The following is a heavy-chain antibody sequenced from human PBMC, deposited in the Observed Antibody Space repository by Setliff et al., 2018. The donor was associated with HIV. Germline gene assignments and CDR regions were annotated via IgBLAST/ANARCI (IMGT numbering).Heavy chain of an antibody. CDR2: ISTYNGQR. CDR1: GYTFSQYG. Sequence: ASVKVSCKSSGYTFSQYGISWVRQAPGQGLEWMGWISTYNGQRNYAQKVQGRVTFTTDTSASTAYMELRSLRSDDTAVYYCAREGVREPPSNTLYYGMDVWGQGTTVTVSS. CDR3: AREGVREPPSNTLYYGMDV. D-gene: IGHD3-10*01. J-gene: IGHJ6*02. V-gene: IGHV1-18*01.